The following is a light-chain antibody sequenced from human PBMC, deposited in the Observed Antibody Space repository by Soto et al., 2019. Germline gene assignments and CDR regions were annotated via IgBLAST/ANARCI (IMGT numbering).Light chain of an antibody. CDR3: AAWDDSLSGPV. Sequence: QSVLTQPPSASGTPGQRVTISCSGSSSNIGSNYVYWYQQLPGTAPKLLIYRNNQRPLGVPDRFSGSKSGTSASLAINGLRSEDEADYYCAAWDDSLSGPVFGTGTKVTVL. CDR1: SSNIGSNY. CDR2: RNN. V-gene: IGLV1-47*01. J-gene: IGLJ1*01.